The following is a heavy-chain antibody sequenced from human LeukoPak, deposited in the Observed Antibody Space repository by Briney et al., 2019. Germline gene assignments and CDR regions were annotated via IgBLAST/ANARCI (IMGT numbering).Heavy chain of an antibody. D-gene: IGHD3-16*01. V-gene: IGHV4-4*02. J-gene: IGHJ4*02. Sequence: SETLSLTCAVSGGSISSSNWWSWVRQPPGKGLEWVGEIHHSGSTNYNSSLKSRVTISLDKSKNQISLRLSSVTAADTAVYYCARGDNYLDHWGQGTLVTVSS. CDR2: IHHSGST. CDR3: ARGDNYLDH. CDR1: GGSISSSNW.